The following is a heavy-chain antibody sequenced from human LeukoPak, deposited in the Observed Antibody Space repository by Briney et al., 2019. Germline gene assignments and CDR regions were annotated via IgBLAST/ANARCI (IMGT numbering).Heavy chain of an antibody. CDR2: IIPIFGTA. CDR3: AREFPELEHWAFDI. J-gene: IGHJ3*02. Sequence: SVKVSCKASGGTFSSYAISWVRQAPGQGLEWMGGIIPIFGTANYAQKFQGRVSITADEPTSTAYMELSSLRSEDTAVYYCAREFPELEHWAFDIWGQGTMVTVSS. V-gene: IGHV1-69*01. CDR1: GGTFSSYA. D-gene: IGHD1/OR15-1a*01.